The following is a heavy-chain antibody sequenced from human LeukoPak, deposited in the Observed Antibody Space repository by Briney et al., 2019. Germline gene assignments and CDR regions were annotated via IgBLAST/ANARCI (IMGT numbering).Heavy chain of an antibody. D-gene: IGHD3-10*02. Sequence: GGSLRLSCATSGFNFERYTIHWVRQAPGKGLEWVSLAGWAGGTTFYSDSVRGRFTISRDSGRKSVYLQMNSLTTDDTAFYFCAKELDTMFFNYWGQGDLVTVSS. CDR1: GFNFERYT. V-gene: IGHV3-43*01. CDR2: AGWAGGTT. J-gene: IGHJ4*02. CDR3: AKELDTMFFNY.